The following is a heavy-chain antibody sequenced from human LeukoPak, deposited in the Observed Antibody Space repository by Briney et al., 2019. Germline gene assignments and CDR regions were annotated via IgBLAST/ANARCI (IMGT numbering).Heavy chain of an antibody. CDR2: TYYSGGT. CDR3: ASGESRNYYYFDY. CDR1: ADSISTYY. D-gene: IGHD3-10*01. V-gene: IGHV4-59*01. Sequence: SETLSLTCAVSADSISTYYWSWIRQPPGKGLEWIGYTYYSGGTNYNPSLKSRVTISVDTSKNQFSLKLTSVTAADTAVYFCASGESRNYYYFDYWGHGILVTVSS. J-gene: IGHJ4*01.